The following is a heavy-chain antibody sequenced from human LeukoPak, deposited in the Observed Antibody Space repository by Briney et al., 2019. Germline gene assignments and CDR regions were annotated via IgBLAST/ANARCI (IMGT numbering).Heavy chain of an antibody. Sequence: PSETLSLTCSVSGGSISSGGYYWSWIRQHPGRGLEWIGYIYYSGSTYYNPSLKSRVTISVDTPENQFPLKVSSVTAADTAVYYCARGYSSGSGTNYFDYWGQGTLVTVSS. D-gene: IGHD3-10*01. J-gene: IGHJ4*02. CDR2: IYYSGST. CDR1: GGSISSGGYY. CDR3: ARGYSSGSGTNYFDY. V-gene: IGHV4-31*03.